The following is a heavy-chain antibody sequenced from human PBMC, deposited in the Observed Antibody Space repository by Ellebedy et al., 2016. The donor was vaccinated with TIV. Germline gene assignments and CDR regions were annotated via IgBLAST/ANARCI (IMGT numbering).Heavy chain of an antibody. D-gene: IGHD6-19*01. Sequence: ASVKVSCXASGYTLTSYDITWVRQAPGQGLEWMGGIRAYSGDTNYAQKIQGRVTMTRDTSTTTAYMELRSLRSDDTAVYYCATRSGPAGQVANYWGQGTLVTVSS. CDR2: IRAYSGDT. V-gene: IGHV1-18*01. CDR3: ATRSGPAGQVANY. J-gene: IGHJ4*02. CDR1: GYTLTSYD.